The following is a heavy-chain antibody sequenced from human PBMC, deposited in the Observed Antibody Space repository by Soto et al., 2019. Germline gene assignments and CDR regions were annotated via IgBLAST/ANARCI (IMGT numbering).Heavy chain of an antibody. CDR2: ISFDGSNK. J-gene: IGHJ4*02. CDR1: GITVSSYG. Sequence: QVQLVESGGGVVQPGRSLRLSCAASGITVSSYGMHWVRQAPGKGLEWVAVISFDGSNKYYADSVKGRFTISRDISKKTLYLHMNSLRAEDTAGYYCAKTRLANYYASTGYYSYFDYWGQGTLFTVSS. D-gene: IGHD3-22*01. CDR3: AKTRLANYYASTGYYSYFDY. V-gene: IGHV3-30*18.